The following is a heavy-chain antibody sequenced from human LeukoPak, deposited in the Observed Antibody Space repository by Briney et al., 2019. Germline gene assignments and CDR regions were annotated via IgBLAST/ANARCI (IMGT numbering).Heavy chain of an antibody. CDR1: GFTFSSYG. D-gene: IGHD2-2*01. CDR2: ISYDGSNK. CDR3: AKDDCSSTSCYVNKAFDI. V-gene: IGHV3-30*18. J-gene: IGHJ3*02. Sequence: GGSLRLSCAASGFTFSSYGMHWVGQAPGKGLEWVAVISYDGSNKYYADSVKGRFTISRDNSKNTLYLQMNSLRAEDTAVYYCAKDDCSSTSCYVNKAFDIGAKGQWSPSLQ.